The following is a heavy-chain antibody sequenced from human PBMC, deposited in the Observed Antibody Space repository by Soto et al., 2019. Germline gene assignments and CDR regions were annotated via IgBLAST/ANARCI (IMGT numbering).Heavy chain of an antibody. CDR1: GGSISSYY. D-gene: IGHD3-10*01. CDR2: IYYSGST. V-gene: IGHV4-59*01. J-gene: IGHJ6*02. Sequence: SETLSLTCTVSGGSISSYYWSWIRQPPGKGLEWIGYIYYSGSTNYNPSLKSRVTISVDTSKNQFSLKLSSVTAADTAVYYCARDELLLFGECSIYYYYGMDVWGQGTTVTVSS. CDR3: ARDELLLFGECSIYYYYGMDV.